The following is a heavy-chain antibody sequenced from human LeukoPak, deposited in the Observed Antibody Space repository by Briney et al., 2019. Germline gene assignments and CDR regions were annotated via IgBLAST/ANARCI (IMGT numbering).Heavy chain of an antibody. CDR2: ISYDGSNK. CDR3: AKDEKEGYSYGYGSYYYGMDV. CDR1: RFTFSSYG. V-gene: IGHV3-30*18. D-gene: IGHD5-18*01. J-gene: IGHJ6*04. Sequence: PGRSLRLSCAASRFTFSSYGMHWVRQAPGKGLEWVAVISYDGSNKYYADSVKGRFTISRDNSKNTLYLQINSLRAEGTAVYYCAKDEKEGYSYGYGSYYYGMDVWGKGTTVTVSS.